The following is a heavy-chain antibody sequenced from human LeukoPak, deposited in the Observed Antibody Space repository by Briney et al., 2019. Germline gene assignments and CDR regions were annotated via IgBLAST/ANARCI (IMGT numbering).Heavy chain of an antibody. CDR1: GFTFSSYG. D-gene: IGHD6-13*01. CDR2: IWYDGSNK. V-gene: IGHV3-30*02. Sequence: GGSLRLSCAASGFTFSSYGMHWVRQAPGKGLEWVALIWYDGSNKYYADSVKGRLTISRDNSKNTLYLQMNSLRTEDTAVYYCAKGVSADVIGMDVWGQGTTVTVSS. CDR3: AKGVSADVIGMDV. J-gene: IGHJ6*02.